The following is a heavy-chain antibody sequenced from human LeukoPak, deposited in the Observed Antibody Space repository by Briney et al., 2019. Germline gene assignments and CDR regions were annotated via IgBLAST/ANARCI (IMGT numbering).Heavy chain of an antibody. CDR2: IYPGDSDT. Sequence: GESLKISCKGSGYSFTSYWIGWVRQMPGKGLEWMGIIYPGDSDTRYSPSFQGQVTISADKSISTAYLQWSSLKASDTAMYYCARGSDGYSSSWNAFDIWGQGTMVTVSS. CDR3: ARGSDGYSSSWNAFDI. CDR1: GYSFTSYW. D-gene: IGHD6-13*01. J-gene: IGHJ3*02. V-gene: IGHV5-51*01.